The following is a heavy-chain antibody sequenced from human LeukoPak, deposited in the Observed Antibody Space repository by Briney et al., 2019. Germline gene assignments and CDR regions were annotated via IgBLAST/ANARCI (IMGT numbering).Heavy chain of an antibody. CDR2: MNPNSGNT. J-gene: IGHJ5*02. CDR1: GYTFTIYD. CDR3: ARGLLGIGPLTFGGVIPS. Sequence: ASVKVSCRASGYTFTIYDINWVRQAGGQGLEWMGWMNPNSGNTGYAQKFQGRVTMTRNTSISTAYMELSSLRSEDTAVYYCARGLLGIGPLTFGGVIPSWGQGTLVTVSS. V-gene: IGHV1-8*01. D-gene: IGHD3-16*01.